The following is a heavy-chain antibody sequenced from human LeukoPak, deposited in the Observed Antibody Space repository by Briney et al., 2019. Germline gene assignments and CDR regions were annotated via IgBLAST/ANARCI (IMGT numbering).Heavy chain of an antibody. CDR1: GGSISSYY. J-gene: IGHJ4*02. V-gene: IGHV4-59*01. Sequence: SGTLSLTCTVSGGSISSYYWSWIRQPPGKGLEWIGYIYYSGSTNYNPSLKSRVTISVDTSKNQFSLKLSSVTAADTAVYYCARASGWYRELNYWGQGTLVTVSS. CDR3: ARASGWYRELNY. D-gene: IGHD6-19*01. CDR2: IYYSGST.